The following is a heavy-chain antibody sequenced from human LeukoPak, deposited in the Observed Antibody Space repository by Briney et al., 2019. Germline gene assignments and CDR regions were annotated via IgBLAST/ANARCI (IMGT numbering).Heavy chain of an antibody. CDR2: LSYTGKT. CDR3: SEGYLEPFDH. J-gene: IGHJ4*02. Sequence: SETLSLTCNVSGVSVSTSHWNWIRQRPGKGLEWIGCLSYTGKTDYNPSLKSRVSISLGSSNNHFSLKLTSVTAADTAVYYCSEGYLEPFDHWGQGILVTVSS. D-gene: IGHD5-12*01. V-gene: IGHV4-59*02. CDR1: GVSVSTSH.